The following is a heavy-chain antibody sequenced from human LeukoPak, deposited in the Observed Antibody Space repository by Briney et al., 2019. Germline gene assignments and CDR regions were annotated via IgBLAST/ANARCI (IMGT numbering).Heavy chain of an antibody. CDR1: GFTFNSYA. D-gene: IGHD3-22*01. J-gene: IGHJ5*02. CDR3: AKTLGYSGYFSP. CDR2: INGGGVNT. V-gene: IGHV3-23*01. Sequence: PGGSLRLSCAASGFTFNSYAMTWVRQAPGKGLEWVSAINGGGVNTYYADSVKGRFTISRDNSKNMLYLQMNSLRAEDTAVYYCAKTLGYSGYFSPWGQGTLVTVSS.